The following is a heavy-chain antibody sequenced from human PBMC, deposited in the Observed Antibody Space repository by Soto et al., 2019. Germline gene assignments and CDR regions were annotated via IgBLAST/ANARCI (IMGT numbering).Heavy chain of an antibody. D-gene: IGHD2-15*01. Sequence: QVQLVESGGGVVQPGRSLRLSCAASGFTFSNYVMHWVRQAPGKGLEWVAKTSYDGNYKYYADSVKGRFTISRDNSKNTLFLQMDSLRAEDTALYYCAKDWGRYCSGGSCYPFESWGQGALVTVSS. J-gene: IGHJ4*02. CDR3: AKDWGRYCSGGSCYPFES. V-gene: IGHV3-30*18. CDR1: GFTFSNYV. CDR2: TSYDGNYK.